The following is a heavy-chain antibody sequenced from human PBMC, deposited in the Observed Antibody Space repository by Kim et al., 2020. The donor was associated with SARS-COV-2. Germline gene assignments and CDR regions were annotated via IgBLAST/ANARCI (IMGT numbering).Heavy chain of an antibody. CDR2: INHSGST. Sequence: SETLSLTCAVYGGSFSGYYWSWIRQPPGKGLEWIGEINHSGSTNYNPSLKSRVTISVDTSKNQFSLKLSSVTAADTAVYYCARGRDLLWFGELRDLYYYYGMDVWGQGTTFTVSS. CDR3: ARGRDLLWFGELRDLYYYYGMDV. CDR1: GGSFSGYY. V-gene: IGHV4-34*01. D-gene: IGHD3-10*01. J-gene: IGHJ6*02.